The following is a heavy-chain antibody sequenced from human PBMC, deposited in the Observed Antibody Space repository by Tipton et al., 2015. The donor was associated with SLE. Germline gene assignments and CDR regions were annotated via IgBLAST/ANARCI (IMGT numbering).Heavy chain of an antibody. CDR1: GFTFSSYA. V-gene: IGHV3-30-3*01. D-gene: IGHD6-19*01. J-gene: IGHJ6*03. CDR3: ARDGTVAGYYYYYYMDV. CDR2: ISYDGSNK. Sequence: SLRLSCAASGFTFSSYAMHWVRQAPGKVLEWVAVISYDGSNKYYADSVKGRFTVSRDNSKNTLYLQMNSLRAEDTAVYYCARDGTVAGYYYYYYMDVWGKGTTVTVSS.